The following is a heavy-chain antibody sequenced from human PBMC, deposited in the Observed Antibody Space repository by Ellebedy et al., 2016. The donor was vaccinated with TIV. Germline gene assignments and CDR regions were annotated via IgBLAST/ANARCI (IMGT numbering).Heavy chain of an antibody. CDR2: IYYSGST. Sequence: GSLRLSXTVSGGSISRYYWSWIRQPPGKGLEWIGYIYYSGSTNSDPSLKSRVSMSVDTSKNQFSLKLSSVTAADTAVYYCARDRSGGSYIRTNYYYGMDVWGQGTTVTVSS. CDR3: ARDRSGGSYIRTNYYYGMDV. J-gene: IGHJ6*02. V-gene: IGHV4-59*12. CDR1: GGSISRYY. D-gene: IGHD1-26*01.